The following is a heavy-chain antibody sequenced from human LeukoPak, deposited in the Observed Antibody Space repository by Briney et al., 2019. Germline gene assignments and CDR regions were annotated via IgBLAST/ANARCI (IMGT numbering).Heavy chain of an antibody. Sequence: ASVKVSCKASGYTFTDHGINWVRQAPGQGLEWMGRINTNTGNPTYAQGFTGRFVFSLDASVSTAYLQISSLKAEDTAVYYCARDRYISIWYGDYWGQGTLVTVSS. CDR2: INTNTGNP. J-gene: IGHJ4*02. CDR3: ARDRYISIWYGDY. D-gene: IGHD6-13*01. CDR1: GYTFTDHG. V-gene: IGHV7-4-1*02.